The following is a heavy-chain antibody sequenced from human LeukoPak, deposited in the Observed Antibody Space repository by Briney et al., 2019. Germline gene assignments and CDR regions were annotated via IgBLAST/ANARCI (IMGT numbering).Heavy chain of an antibody. CDR2: ICGGGGSA. D-gene: IGHD4-17*01. Sequence: GGSLRLSCAASGFTFSAYAMMWVRQAPGKGPEWVSAICGGGGSAFYADSVKGGFTISRDNSNYTLFLQMNSLRAEDTAVYYCARDPNGDYIGAFDMWGPGKMVTVSS. J-gene: IGHJ3*02. CDR1: GFTFSAYA. CDR3: ARDPNGDYIGAFDM. V-gene: IGHV3-23*01.